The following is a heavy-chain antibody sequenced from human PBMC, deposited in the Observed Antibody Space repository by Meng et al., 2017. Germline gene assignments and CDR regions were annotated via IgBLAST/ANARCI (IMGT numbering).Heavy chain of an antibody. CDR1: GGSISSSGYY. CDR2: IYYSGST. J-gene: IGHJ4*02. D-gene: IGHD4-23*01. CDR3: ALDYGGRGVFDY. V-gene: IGHV4-39*07. Sequence: QRRLQEAGPGLVKPSVTLSRTCTVSGGSISSSGYYWGWIRQPPGKGLEWIGSIYYSGSTYYNPSLKSRVTISVDTSKNQFSLKLSSVTAADTAVYYCALDYGGRGVFDYWGQGTLVTVSS.